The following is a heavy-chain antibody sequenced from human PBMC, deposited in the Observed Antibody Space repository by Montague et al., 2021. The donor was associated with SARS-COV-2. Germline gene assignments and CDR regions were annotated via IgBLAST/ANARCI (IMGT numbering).Heavy chain of an antibody. D-gene: IGHD2-21*01. Sequence: ETLSLTCSVSGYSISSGYFWGWILQPPGKGLEWIGAIYHGGFTHYNPSLKSRLTVSLDTSKNQFSLRLSSVTAADTAIYYCARAYCGGDCNYLYIWFDSWGQGALVTVSS. J-gene: IGHJ5*01. V-gene: IGHV4-38-2*02. CDR2: IYHGGFT. CDR3: ARAYCGGDCNYLYIWFDS. CDR1: GYSISSGYF.